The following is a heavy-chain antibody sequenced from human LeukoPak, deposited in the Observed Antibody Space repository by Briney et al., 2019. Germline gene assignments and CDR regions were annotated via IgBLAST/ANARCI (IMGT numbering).Heavy chain of an antibody. CDR3: ARFQYDYSLDY. V-gene: IGHV4-59*01. CDR1: GGSISRYY. D-gene: IGHD4-11*01. CDR2: IYSSGST. Sequence: SETLSLTCTVSGGSISRYYWSWIRQPPGKGLEWIGYIYSSGSTNYNPSLKSRVTISVDTSKNQFSLKLSSVTAEDTAVYYCARFQYDYSLDYWGQGTLVTVSS. J-gene: IGHJ4*02.